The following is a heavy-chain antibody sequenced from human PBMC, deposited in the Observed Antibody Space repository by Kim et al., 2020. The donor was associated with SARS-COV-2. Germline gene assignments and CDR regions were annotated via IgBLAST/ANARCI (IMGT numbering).Heavy chain of an antibody. CDR3: ARGTWLRQYYFDY. J-gene: IGHJ4*01. V-gene: IGHV7-4-1*02. D-gene: IGHD5-12*01. Sequence: TYAKGFTGRFVFALDTSVSTAYLQISSLKAEDTAVYYCARGTWLRQYYFDYWGQGTLVTVSS.